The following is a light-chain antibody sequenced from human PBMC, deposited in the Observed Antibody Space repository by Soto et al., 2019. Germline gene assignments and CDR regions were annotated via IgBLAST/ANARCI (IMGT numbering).Light chain of an antibody. CDR1: QSVSSN. J-gene: IGKJ1*01. Sequence: IVVTQSPATLSVSPGETVTLSCRVSQSVSSNLAWYQQKPGQAPRLLIYAVSTRATGIPARFSDSGSGTEFTLTINSLQSEDFAVYYCQQYNNWPPTWTFGQGTKVDIK. CDR3: QQYNNWPPTWT. CDR2: AVS. V-gene: IGKV3-15*01.